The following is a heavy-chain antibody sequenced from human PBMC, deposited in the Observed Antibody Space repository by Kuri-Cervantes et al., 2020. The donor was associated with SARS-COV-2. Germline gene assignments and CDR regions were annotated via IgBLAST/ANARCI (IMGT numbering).Heavy chain of an antibody. D-gene: IGHD3-3*01. V-gene: IGHV3-64*02. CDR1: GFTFSSYA. Sequence: GESLKISCAASGFTFSSYAMHWVRQAPGKGLEYVSAISSNGGSTYYADSVKGRFTISRDNSKNTLYLQMGSLRAEDMAVYYCARGVGIFGVAYYYYYMDVWGKGTTVTVSS. J-gene: IGHJ6*03. CDR3: ARGVGIFGVAYYYYYMDV. CDR2: ISSNGGST.